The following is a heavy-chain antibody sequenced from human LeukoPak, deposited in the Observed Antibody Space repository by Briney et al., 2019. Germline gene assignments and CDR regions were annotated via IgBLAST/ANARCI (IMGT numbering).Heavy chain of an antibody. CDR2: ISGSGGST. CDR1: GFTFSSYA. D-gene: IGHD6-13*01. J-gene: IGHJ5*02. Sequence: GGSLRLSCAASGFTFSSYAMSWVRQAPGKGLEWVSAISGSGGSTYYADSVKGRFTISRDNSKNTLYLQMNSLRAEDTAVYYCANLGDSSSWYPKGWFDPWGQGTLVTVSS. V-gene: IGHV3-23*01. CDR3: ANLGDSSSWYPKGWFDP.